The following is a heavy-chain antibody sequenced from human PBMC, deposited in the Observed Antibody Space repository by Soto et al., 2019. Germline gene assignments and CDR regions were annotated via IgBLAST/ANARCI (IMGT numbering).Heavy chain of an antibody. CDR3: ARSLGRYPSFSDSAQFDC. CDR2: IIPIFGTA. V-gene: IGHV1-69*13. CDR1: GGTFSSYA. J-gene: IGHJ4*02. D-gene: IGHD2-2*01. Sequence: SVKVSCKASGGTFSSYAISWVRQAPGQGLEWMGGIIPIFGTANYAQKFQGRVTITADESTSTAYMELSSLRSEDTAVYYCARSLGRYPSFSDSAQFDCWGQGTLVTVSS.